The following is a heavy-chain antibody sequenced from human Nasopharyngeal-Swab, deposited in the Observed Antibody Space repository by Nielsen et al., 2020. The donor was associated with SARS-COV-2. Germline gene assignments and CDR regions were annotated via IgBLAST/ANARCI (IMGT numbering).Heavy chain of an antibody. V-gene: IGHV4-59*08. D-gene: IGHD3-22*01. CDR2: IYYSGST. J-gene: IGHJ3*02. CDR3: AGGEYYYDSSGYYTPDAFDI. Sequence: GSLRRPGTAAGGASRSYYWSWIRQPPGKGLEWIGYIYYSGSTNYNPSLKSRVTISVDTSKNQFSLKLSSVTAADTAVYYCAGGEYYYDSSGYYTPDAFDIWGQGTMVTVSS. CDR1: GGASRSYY.